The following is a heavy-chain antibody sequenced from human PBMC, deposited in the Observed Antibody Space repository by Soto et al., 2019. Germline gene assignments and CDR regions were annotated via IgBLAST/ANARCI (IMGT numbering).Heavy chain of an antibody. Sequence: GGSLRLSCAASGFTFSSYAMSWVRQAPGKGLEWVSAISGSGGSTYYADSVKGRFTISRDNSKNTLYLQMNSLRAEDTAVYYCAKDNRANWNYVGGSDYWGQGTLVTVSS. D-gene: IGHD1-7*01. CDR1: GFTFSSYA. V-gene: IGHV3-23*01. CDR2: ISGSGGST. CDR3: AKDNRANWNYVGGSDY. J-gene: IGHJ4*02.